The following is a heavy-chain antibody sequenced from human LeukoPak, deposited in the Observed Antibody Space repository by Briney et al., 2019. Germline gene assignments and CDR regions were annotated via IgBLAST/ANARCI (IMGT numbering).Heavy chain of an antibody. D-gene: IGHD3-9*01. Sequence: ASVKVSCKASGYTFTSYYMHWVRQAPGQGLEWMGIINPSGGSTSYAQKFQGRVTMTRDTSISTAYMELSRLRSDDTAVYYCASSAILLRYFDWLLQTGGAEYFQHWGQGTLVTVSS. J-gene: IGHJ1*01. V-gene: IGHV1-46*01. CDR3: ASSAILLRYFDWLLQTGGAEYFQH. CDR2: INPSGGST. CDR1: GYTFTSYY.